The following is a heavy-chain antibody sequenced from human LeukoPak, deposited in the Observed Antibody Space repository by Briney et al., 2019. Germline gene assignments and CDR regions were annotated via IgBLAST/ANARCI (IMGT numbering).Heavy chain of an antibody. Sequence: SETLSLTCTVSGGSFSSGSYYWSWIRQPPGKGLEWIGYIYYSGSTNYNPSLKSRVTISIDTSKNQFSLKLSSVTAADTAVYYCAREEMDMITFGGAGVDYWGQGTLVTVSS. CDR1: GGSFSSGSYY. CDR2: IYYSGST. J-gene: IGHJ4*02. V-gene: IGHV4-61*01. D-gene: IGHD3-16*01. CDR3: AREEMDMITFGGAGVDY.